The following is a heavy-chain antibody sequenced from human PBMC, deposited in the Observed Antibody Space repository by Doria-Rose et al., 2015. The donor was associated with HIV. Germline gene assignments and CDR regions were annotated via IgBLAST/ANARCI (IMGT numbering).Heavy chain of an antibody. D-gene: IGHD1-26*01. J-gene: IGHJ4*02. Sequence: LTCTVSGGSISSGGYYWTWIRQHPGKGLEWIGYIYYSGSTYYNPSLKSRVTISVDTSKNQFSLKPSSVTAADTAVYYCARDSGSYNFDYWGQGTLVTVSS. V-gene: IGHV4-31*03. CDR1: GGSISSGGYY. CDR2: IYYSGST. CDR3: ARDSGSYNFDY.